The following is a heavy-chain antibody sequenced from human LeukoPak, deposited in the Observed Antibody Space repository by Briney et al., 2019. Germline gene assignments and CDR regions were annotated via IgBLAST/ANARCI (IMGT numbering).Heavy chain of an antibody. Sequence: SETLSLTCTVSGGSMNSYYWSWIRQPPGKGLEWVGYIPYSGTTNYNPSLKSRVTISLGTSKNQFSLNLTSVTAADTAVHYCSRHGSGASQAFYPWGQGTLVTVSS. D-gene: IGHD3-10*01. V-gene: IGHV4-59*08. J-gene: IGHJ5*02. CDR3: SRHGSGASQAFYP. CDR1: GGSMNSYY. CDR2: IPYSGTT.